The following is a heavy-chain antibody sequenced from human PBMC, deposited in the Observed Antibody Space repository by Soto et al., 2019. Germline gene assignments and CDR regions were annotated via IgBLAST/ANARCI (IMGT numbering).Heavy chain of an antibody. CDR1: GAALNSGNYH. D-gene: IGHD2-21*01. J-gene: IGHJ5*02. CDR3: ARLRIATNNYKWFDP. CDR2: IYVTGAV. V-gene: IGHV4-31*03. Sequence: LSLTCSVSGAALNSGNYHWSWIRQVPGKGLEWIGHIYVTGAVDYNPSLRDRITISQDTSERQFSLNLRLVTAADTAVYYCARLRIATNNYKWFDPWGQGTLVTVSS.